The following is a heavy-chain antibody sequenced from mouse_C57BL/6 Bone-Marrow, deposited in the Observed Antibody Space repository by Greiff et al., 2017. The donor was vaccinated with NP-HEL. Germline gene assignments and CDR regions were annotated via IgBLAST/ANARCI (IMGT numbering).Heavy chain of an antibody. Sequence: VQLQQPGAELVMPGASVKLSCKASGYTFTSYWMHWVKQRPGQGLEWIGEIDPSDSYTNYNQKFKGKSTLTVDKSSSTAYMQLSSLTSEDSAVYYCARGDYDGYAMDYWGQGTSVTVSS. CDR2: IDPSDSYT. J-gene: IGHJ4*01. V-gene: IGHV1-69*01. CDR1: GYTFTSYW. CDR3: ARGDYDGYAMDY. D-gene: IGHD2-4*01.